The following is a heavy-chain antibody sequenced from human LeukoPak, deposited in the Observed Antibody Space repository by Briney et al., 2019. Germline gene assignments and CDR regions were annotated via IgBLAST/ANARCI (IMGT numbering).Heavy chain of an antibody. J-gene: IGHJ2*01. Sequence: GTSLRLSCAASGFTFDTYAMHWVRQAPGKGLEWLAVMSYDLNRLHYADSVKGRFTISRDNAKNSLYLQMNSLRAEDTAVYYCARDYCGGDCYPYWYFDLWGRGTLVTVSS. CDR3: ARDYCGGDCYPYWYFDL. V-gene: IGHV3-30*03. CDR1: GFTFDTYA. CDR2: MSYDLNRL. D-gene: IGHD2-21*02.